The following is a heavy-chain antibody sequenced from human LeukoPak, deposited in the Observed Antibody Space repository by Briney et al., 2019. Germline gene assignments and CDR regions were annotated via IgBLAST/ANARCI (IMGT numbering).Heavy chain of an antibody. J-gene: IGHJ6*03. CDR3: ARGAPHYYYYYMDV. Sequence: GGSLRLSCAASGFTFSSYWMSWVRQAPGKGLEWVANIKQDGSEKYYVDSVKGRFTISRDNAKNSLYLQMNSLRAEDTAVYYCARGAPHYYYYYMDVWGKGTTVTVSS. CDR1: GFTFSSYW. CDR2: IKQDGSEK. V-gene: IGHV3-7*01.